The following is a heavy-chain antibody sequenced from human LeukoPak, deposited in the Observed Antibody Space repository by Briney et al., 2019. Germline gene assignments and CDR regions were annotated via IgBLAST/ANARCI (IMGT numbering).Heavy chain of an antibody. CDR3: ARSKYSSSWKKGQNNWFDP. D-gene: IGHD6-13*01. CDR1: GYTFTGYY. Sequence: ASVKVSCKASGYTFTGYYMHWVRQAPGQGLGWMGWINPNSGGTNYAQKFQGRVTMTRDTSISTAYMELSRLRSDDTAVYYCARSKYSSSWKKGQNNWFDPWGQGTLVTVSS. V-gene: IGHV1-2*02. J-gene: IGHJ5*02. CDR2: INPNSGGT.